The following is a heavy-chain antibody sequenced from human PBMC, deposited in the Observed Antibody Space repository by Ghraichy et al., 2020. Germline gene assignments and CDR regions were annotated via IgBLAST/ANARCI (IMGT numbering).Heavy chain of an antibody. CDR1: GGSISSYY. CDR3: ARGTGTFDY. V-gene: IGHV4-59*01. CDR2: IYYSGST. J-gene: IGHJ4*02. Sequence: SETLSLTCTVSGGSISSYYWSWIRQPPGKGLEWIGYIYYSGSTNYNPSLKSRVTISVDTSKNQFSLKLSSVTAADTAVYYCARGTGTFDYWGQGTLVTVSS. D-gene: IGHD1-1*01.